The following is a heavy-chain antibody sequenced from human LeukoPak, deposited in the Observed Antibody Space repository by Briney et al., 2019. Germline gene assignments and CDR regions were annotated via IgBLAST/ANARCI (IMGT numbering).Heavy chain of an antibody. J-gene: IGHJ3*01. V-gene: IGHV4-34*01. Sequence: KSSETLSLTCAVYGGSLTGDFWNCIRQPPGKGLEWMGEINHSGSTDCNPSLKSRVTISVDTSKNQFSLKLSSVTAADTAVYYCAKSRTYYDSSKGAFDVWGQGTTVTVSS. CDR2: INHSGST. CDR1: GGSLTGDF. CDR3: AKSRTYYDSSKGAFDV. D-gene: IGHD3-22*01.